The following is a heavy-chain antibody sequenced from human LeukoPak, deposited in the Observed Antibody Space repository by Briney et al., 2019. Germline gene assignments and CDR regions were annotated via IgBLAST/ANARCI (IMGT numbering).Heavy chain of an antibody. CDR3: ARDQSVEMATIITFDI. D-gene: IGHD5-24*01. Sequence: ASVKVSCKASGYTFTSYGISWVRQAPGQGLEWMGWISAYNGNTNYAQKLQGRVTMTTDTSTSTAYMELRSLRSDDTAVYYCARDQSVEMATIITFDIWGQGTMVTVSS. J-gene: IGHJ3*02. CDR2: ISAYNGNT. V-gene: IGHV1-18*01. CDR1: GYTFTSYG.